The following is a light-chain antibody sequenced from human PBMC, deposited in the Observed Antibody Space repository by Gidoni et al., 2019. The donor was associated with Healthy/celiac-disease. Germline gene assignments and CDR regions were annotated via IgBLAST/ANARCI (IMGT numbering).Light chain of an antibody. CDR3: QSYDSSLSGSV. J-gene: IGLJ3*02. CDR1: RSNIGAGYD. Sequence: QSVLTQPPSVSGAPGQRVTISCTGIRSNIGAGYDVPWYQQLPGTAPKLLIYGNSNRPSGVPDRFSGSKSGTSASLAITGLQAEDEADYYCQSYDSSLSGSVFGGGTKLTVL. V-gene: IGLV1-40*01. CDR2: GNS.